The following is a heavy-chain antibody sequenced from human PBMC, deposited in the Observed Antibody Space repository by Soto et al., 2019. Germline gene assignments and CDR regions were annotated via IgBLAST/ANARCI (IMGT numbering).Heavy chain of an antibody. CDR3: ARDRHYDFWSSYAPENWFDP. J-gene: IGHJ5*02. V-gene: IGHV1-18*01. CDR1: GYTFTSYG. CDR2: ISAYTGKT. Sequence: QVQLVQSGAEVKKPGASVKVSCKASGYTFTSYGISWVRQAPGQGLEWMGWISAYTGKTNYAQKPQGTVTIPTYASTSPAYMELRSLRSDDTAVYYCARDRHYDFWSSYAPENWFDPWGQGALVTVSS. D-gene: IGHD3-3*01.